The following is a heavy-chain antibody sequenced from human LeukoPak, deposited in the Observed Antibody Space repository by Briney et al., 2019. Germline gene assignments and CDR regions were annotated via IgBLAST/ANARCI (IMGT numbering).Heavy chain of an antibody. J-gene: IGHJ3*02. CDR3: ARGIGSATHDAFDI. D-gene: IGHD1-26*01. Sequence: SETLSLTCTVSGGSISSYYWSWIRQPPGKGLEWIGDIYYSGSTNYNPSLKSRVTISVDTSKNQFSLKLSSVTAADTAVYYCARGIGSATHDAFDIWGQGAMVTVSS. V-gene: IGHV4-59*01. CDR2: IYYSGST. CDR1: GGSISSYY.